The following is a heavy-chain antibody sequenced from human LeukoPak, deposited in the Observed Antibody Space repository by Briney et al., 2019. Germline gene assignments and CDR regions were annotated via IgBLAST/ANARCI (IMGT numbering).Heavy chain of an antibody. V-gene: IGHV1-69*05. D-gene: IGHD6-13*01. CDR1: GGTFSGYA. CDR2: IIPIFGTA. J-gene: IGHJ4*02. Sequence: SVKVSCKASGGTFSGYAISWVRQAPGQGLEWMGGIIPIFGTANYAQKLQGRVTITTDESTSTAYMELSSLRSEDTAVYYCARGPPEQQLVYWGQGTLVTVSS. CDR3: ARGPPEQQLVY.